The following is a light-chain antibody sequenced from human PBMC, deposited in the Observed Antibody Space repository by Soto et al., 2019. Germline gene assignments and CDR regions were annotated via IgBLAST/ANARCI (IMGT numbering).Light chain of an antibody. CDR1: QSVSSKY. Sequence: DIVLTQSPGTLSLSPGERATLSCRASQSVSSKYLAWYQQKPGQPPRVLIYGTSIRATGVPERFSGGGSGTDFTLTITRLEPEDFAVYYCQQRSNWPPIFTFGPGTKVDIK. CDR2: GTS. V-gene: IGKV3D-20*02. CDR3: QQRSNWPPIFT. J-gene: IGKJ3*01.